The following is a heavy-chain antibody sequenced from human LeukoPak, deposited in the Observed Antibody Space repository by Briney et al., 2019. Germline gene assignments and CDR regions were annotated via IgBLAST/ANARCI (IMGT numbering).Heavy chain of an antibody. J-gene: IGHJ6*04. CDR3: AELGITMIGGV. Sequence: GGSLRLSCAASGVTFGDYGMNWVRQAPGKGLEWVSYISSSGSTIYYADSVKGRFTISRDNAKNSLYLQMNSLRAEDTAVYYCAELGITMIGGVWGKGTTVTISS. CDR1: GVTFGDYG. CDR2: ISSSGSTI. V-gene: IGHV3-48*03. D-gene: IGHD3-10*02.